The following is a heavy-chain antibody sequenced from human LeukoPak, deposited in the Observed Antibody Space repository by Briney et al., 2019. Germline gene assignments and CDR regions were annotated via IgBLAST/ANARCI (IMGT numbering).Heavy chain of an antibody. CDR1: GFAFNTYA. J-gene: IGHJ4*02. CDR3: AREIFGSGCYPDF. CDR2: IWHDGSHK. V-gene: IGHV3-33*01. Sequence: PGRSLRLSCAASGFAFNTYAMHWVRQAPGQGLEWVALIWHDGSHKFYSNSVRGQFTISRDNSKNTVSLQMNNLRPEDTAVYYCAREIFGSGCYPDFWGQGTLVTVSS. D-gene: IGHD3-10*01.